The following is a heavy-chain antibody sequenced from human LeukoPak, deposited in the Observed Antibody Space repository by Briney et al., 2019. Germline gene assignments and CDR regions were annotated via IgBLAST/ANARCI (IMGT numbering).Heavy chain of an antibody. D-gene: IGHD4-17*01. CDR1: GYTFTSYY. CDR2: INPSGGST. J-gene: IGHJ4*02. V-gene: IGHV1-46*01. CDR3: ARDPTTVVTPEYYFDY. Sequence: ASVKVSCKASGYTFTSYYMHWVRQAPGQGLEWMGIINPSGGSTSYAQKFQGRVTMTRGTSTSTVYMELSSLRSEDTAVYYCARDPTTVVTPEYYFDYWGQGTLVTVSS.